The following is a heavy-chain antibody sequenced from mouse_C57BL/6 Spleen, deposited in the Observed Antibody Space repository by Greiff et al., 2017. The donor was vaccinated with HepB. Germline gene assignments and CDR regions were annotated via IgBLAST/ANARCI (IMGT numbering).Heavy chain of an antibody. V-gene: IGHV5-4*01. CDR1: GFTFSSYA. Sequence: KLVESGGGLVKPGGSLKLSCAASGFTFSSYAMSWVRQTPEKRLEWVATISDGGSYTYYPDNVKGRFTISRDNAKNNLYMQMSHLKSEDTAMYYCARDGGDYPFAYWGQGTLVTVSA. D-gene: IGHD2-4*01. CDR2: ISDGGSYT. J-gene: IGHJ3*01. CDR3: ARDGGDYPFAY.